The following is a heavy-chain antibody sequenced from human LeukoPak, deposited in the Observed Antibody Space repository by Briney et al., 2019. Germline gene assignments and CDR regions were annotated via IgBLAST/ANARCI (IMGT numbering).Heavy chain of an antibody. V-gene: IGHV3-23*01. CDR3: ASGELRYFDWLLPPIDY. CDR2: ISGSGGST. J-gene: IGHJ4*02. Sequence: PGGSLRLSCAASGFTFSSYAMSWVRQAPGKGLEWVSAISGSGGSTYYADSVKGRSTISRDNSKNTLYLQMNSLRAEDTAVYYCASGELRYFDWLLPPIDYWGQGTLVTVSS. CDR1: GFTFSSYA. D-gene: IGHD3-9*01.